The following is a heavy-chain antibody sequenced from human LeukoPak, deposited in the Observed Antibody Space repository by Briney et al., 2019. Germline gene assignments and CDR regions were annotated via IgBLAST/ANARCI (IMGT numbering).Heavy chain of an antibody. CDR3: ARAAYYYDSSGSNSPYYFDY. J-gene: IGHJ4*02. CDR1: GYTFTGYY. D-gene: IGHD3-22*01. CDR2: INPNSGGT. Sequence: ASVKVSCKASGYTFTGYYMHCVRQAPGQGLEWMEWINPNSGGTNYAQKFQGRVTMTRDTSISTAYMELSRLRSDDTAVYYCARAAYYYDSSGSNSPYYFDYWGQGTLVTVSS. V-gene: IGHV1-2*02.